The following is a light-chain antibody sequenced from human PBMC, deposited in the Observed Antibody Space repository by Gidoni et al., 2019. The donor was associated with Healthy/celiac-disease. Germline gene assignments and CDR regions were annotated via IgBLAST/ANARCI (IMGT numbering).Light chain of an antibody. Sequence: IVTTPPPATLSVSPGERATLSCRARQSVSSNLAWYQQKPGQAPRLLIYGASTRATGIPARFSGSGSGTEFTLTISSLQSEDFAVYYCQQHSNWPRTFGQGTKVEIK. CDR3: QQHSNWPRT. CDR1: QSVSSN. V-gene: IGKV3D-15*01. J-gene: IGKJ1*01. CDR2: GAS.